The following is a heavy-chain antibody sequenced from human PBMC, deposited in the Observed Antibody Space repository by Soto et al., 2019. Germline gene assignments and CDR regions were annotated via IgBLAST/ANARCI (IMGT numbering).Heavy chain of an antibody. J-gene: IGHJ6*02. V-gene: IGHV1-8*01. Sequence: AAVKVSSKTSWPTFTSYESKWVRQASGQGLEWVGWMNTNNGYTAYAPKFQGRVAVTRNTSIRTVYMELSSLRSEDTPMYYCAREWSAAGNYSGMDVWSRGTTVTVS. D-gene: IGHD6-13*01. CDR2: MNTNNGYT. CDR1: WPTFTSYE. CDR3: AREWSAAGNYSGMDV.